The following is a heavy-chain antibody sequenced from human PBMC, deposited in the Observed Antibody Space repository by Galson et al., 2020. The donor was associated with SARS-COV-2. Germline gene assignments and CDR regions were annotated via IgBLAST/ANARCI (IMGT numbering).Heavy chain of an antibody. CDR3: ATVSCITMVRGVILKLCGWYFDL. CDR1: GYTLTELS. Sequence: GESLKISCKVSGYTLTELSMHWVRQAPGKGLEWMGGFDPEDGETIYAQKFQGRVTMTEDTSTDTAYMELSSLRSEDTAVYYCATVSCITMVRGVILKLCGWYFDLWGRGTLVTVSS. V-gene: IGHV1-24*01. D-gene: IGHD3-10*01. J-gene: IGHJ2*01. CDR2: FDPEDGET.